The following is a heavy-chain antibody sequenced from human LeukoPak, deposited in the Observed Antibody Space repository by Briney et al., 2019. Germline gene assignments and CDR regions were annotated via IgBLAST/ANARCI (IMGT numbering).Heavy chain of an antibody. J-gene: IGHJ4*02. CDR2: ITQDGSEK. CDR1: GFTFSSYW. D-gene: IGHD3-22*01. CDR3: VRDGDTSGYTN. Sequence: GGSLRLSCAASGFTFSSYWMHWVRQAPGKGLEWVANITQDGSEKYYVDSVKGRFTISRDNAKNSLYLQMNSLRAEDTAVYSCVRDGDTSGYTNWGQGTLVTVSS. V-gene: IGHV3-7*01.